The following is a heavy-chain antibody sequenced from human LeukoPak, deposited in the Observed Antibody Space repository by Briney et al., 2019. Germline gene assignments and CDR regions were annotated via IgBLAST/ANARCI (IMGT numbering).Heavy chain of an antibody. D-gene: IGHD3-10*01. V-gene: IGHV4-30-2*01. CDR1: GGSISSGGYS. Sequence: SQTLSLTCAVSGGSISSGGYSWSWIRQPPGKGLEWIGYIYHSGSTYYNPSLKSRVTISVDRSKNQFSLKLSSVTAAGTAVYYCARGDYYGSGSLGYWGQGTLVTVSS. J-gene: IGHJ4*02. CDR2: IYHSGST. CDR3: ARGDYYGSGSLGY.